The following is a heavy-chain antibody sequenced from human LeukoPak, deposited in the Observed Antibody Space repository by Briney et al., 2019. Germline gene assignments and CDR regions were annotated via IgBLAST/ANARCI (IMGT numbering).Heavy chain of an antibody. CDR2: ISYDGNTK. V-gene: IGHV3-30*03. CDR1: GFTFTHYG. Sequence: GGSLRLSCVASGFTFTHYGFHWVRQAPGKALEWVSFISYDGNTKYGDSVKGRFTISRDNSKNTLYLKMNGLRSDDTAVYYCARDPLDISRWTNAFDIWGQGTMVTVSS. J-gene: IGHJ3*02. CDR3: ARDPLDISRWTNAFDI. D-gene: IGHD2-2*03.